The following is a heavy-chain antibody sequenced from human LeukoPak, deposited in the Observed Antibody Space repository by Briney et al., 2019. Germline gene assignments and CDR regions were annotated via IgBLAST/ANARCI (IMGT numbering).Heavy chain of an antibody. D-gene: IGHD3-10*01. J-gene: IGHJ2*01. CDR3: ARGGSRYWYFDL. V-gene: IGHV4-59*01. CDR2: IYYSGST. Sequence: SETLSLTCTVSGGSISSYYWSWILQPPGKGLEWIGYIYYSGSTNYNPSLKSRVTISVDTSRNQFSLKLSSVTAADTAVYYCARGGSRYWYFDLWGRGTLVTVSS. CDR1: GGSISSYY.